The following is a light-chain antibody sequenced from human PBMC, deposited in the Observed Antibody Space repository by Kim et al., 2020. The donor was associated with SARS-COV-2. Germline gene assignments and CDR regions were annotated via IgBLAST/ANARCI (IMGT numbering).Light chain of an antibody. CDR2: DVT. J-gene: IGLJ2*01. CDR1: ISDIGAYNY. V-gene: IGLV2-14*03. CDR3: TSYTNSGAFVL. Sequence: HSITVSCTGTISDIGAYNYVSWYQQHPGKAPKLMIYDVTYRPSGVSNRFSGSKSGNTASLTISGLQTDDEADYYCTSYTNSGAFVLFGGGTQLTVL.